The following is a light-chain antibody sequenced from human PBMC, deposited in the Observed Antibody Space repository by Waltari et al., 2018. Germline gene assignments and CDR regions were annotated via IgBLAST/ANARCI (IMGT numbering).Light chain of an antibody. CDR1: QSISSY. Sequence: VGDRVTITCRASQSISSYLNWYQQKPGKAPKLLIYAASSLQSGVPSRFSGSGSGTDFTLTISSLQPEDFATYYCQQSYSTPPWTFGQGTKVEIK. V-gene: IGKV1-39*01. CDR3: QQSYSTPPWT. J-gene: IGKJ1*01. CDR2: AAS.